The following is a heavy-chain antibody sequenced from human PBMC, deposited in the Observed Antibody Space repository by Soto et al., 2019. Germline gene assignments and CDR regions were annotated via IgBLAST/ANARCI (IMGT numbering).Heavy chain of an antibody. J-gene: IGHJ4*02. D-gene: IGHD6-19*01. V-gene: IGHV3-23*01. Sequence: GGSLRLSCAASGFTFSSYAMSWVRQAPGKGLEWVSAISGSGGSTYYADSVKGRFTISRDNSKNTLYLQMNSLRAEDTAVYYCAKAQGLGAVAGTRGFNYWGQGTLVTVSS. CDR2: ISGSGGST. CDR3: AKAQGLGAVAGTRGFNY. CDR1: GFTFSSYA.